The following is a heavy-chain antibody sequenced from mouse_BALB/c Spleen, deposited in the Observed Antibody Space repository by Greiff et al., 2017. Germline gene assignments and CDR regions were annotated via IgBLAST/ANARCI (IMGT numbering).Heavy chain of an antibody. V-gene: IGHV7-3*02. Sequence: EVKLMESGGGLVQPGGSLRLSCATSGFTFTDYYMSWVRQPPGKALEWLGFIRNKANGYTTEYSASVKGRFTISRDNSQSILYLQMNTLRAEDSATYYCERDNRYDGKWFAYWGQGTLVTVSA. CDR1: GFTFTDYY. D-gene: IGHD2-14*01. CDR3: ERDNRYDGKWFAY. J-gene: IGHJ3*01. CDR2: IRNKANGYTT.